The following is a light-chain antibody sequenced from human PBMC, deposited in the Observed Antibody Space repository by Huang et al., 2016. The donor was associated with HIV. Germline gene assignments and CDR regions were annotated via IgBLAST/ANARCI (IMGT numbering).Light chain of an antibody. Sequence: DIQMTQSPSSLSVSVGDRVTITCQASHDIGNFLNWYQQKPGKAPKLLIYDVSNLETGVPSRFSGSGSGTEFTFTISSLQPEDIATYYCQQYDVLPPGYTFGQGTKMEIK. CDR3: QQYDVLPPGYT. V-gene: IGKV1-33*01. CDR1: HDIGNF. J-gene: IGKJ2*01. CDR2: DVS.